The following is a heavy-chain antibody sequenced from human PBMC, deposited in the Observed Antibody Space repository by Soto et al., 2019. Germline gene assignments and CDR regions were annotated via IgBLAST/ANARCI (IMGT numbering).Heavy chain of an antibody. CDR3: VFFGAKSNSGGDDYFKYGLAV. CDR2: INPKSGAT. D-gene: IGHD2-21*02. Sequence: GASVKVSCKASGYRFTGYGLHWVRQAPGQGLQWMGWINPKSGATDYAQKFQGRVTMTREMSTNTAYLELSGLRSDDTADDTAVFFGAKSNSGGDDYFKYGLAVGGKGPTVP. V-gene: IGHV1-2*02. J-gene: IGHJ6*04. CDR1: GYRFTGYG.